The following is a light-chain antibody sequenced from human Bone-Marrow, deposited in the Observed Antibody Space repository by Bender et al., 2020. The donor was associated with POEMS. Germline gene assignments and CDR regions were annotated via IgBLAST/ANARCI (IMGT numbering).Light chain of an antibody. Sequence: SSDVTQPPSVSVSPGQTATITCSGDKLGDKFTSWYQHKPGQSPVLVIYQDTKRPSGIPERFSGSNSGDTAILTVSGAQPMDEADYYCQTWDTTTGVFGSGTRVTVL. CDR3: QTWDTTTGV. CDR2: QDT. J-gene: IGLJ1*01. V-gene: IGLV3-1*01. CDR1: KLGDKF.